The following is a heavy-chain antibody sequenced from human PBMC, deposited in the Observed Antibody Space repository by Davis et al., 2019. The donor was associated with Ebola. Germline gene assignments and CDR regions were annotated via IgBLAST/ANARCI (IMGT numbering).Heavy chain of an antibody. D-gene: IGHD1-26*01. Sequence: GESLKISCTGSGFTFGDYAMNWVRQAPGKGLEWVSTLGTSADTYYADSVKGRFTISRDNSKNTLYLQMNGLRVEDTAIYYCAKDTSNIWFDIWGQGTNVTVSS. CDR3: AKDTSNIWFDI. CDR1: GFTFGDYA. V-gene: IGHV3-23*01. CDR2: LGTSADT. J-gene: IGHJ3*02.